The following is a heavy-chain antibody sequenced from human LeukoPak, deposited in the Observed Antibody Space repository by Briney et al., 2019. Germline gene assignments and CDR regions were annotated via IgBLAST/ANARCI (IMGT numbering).Heavy chain of an antibody. V-gene: IGHV1-18*01. Sequence: ASVKVSCKASGYTFTNYGVNWVRQAPGQGLEWMGWINTYNGDTNYAHELQGRVTMTTDTSTSTAYMELSSLTSEDTAVYYCARHSSSGSYYWGKSNDYWGQGTLVTVSS. CDR1: GYTFTNYG. D-gene: IGHD1-26*01. CDR2: INTYNGDT. J-gene: IGHJ4*02. CDR3: ARHSSSGSYYWGKSNDY.